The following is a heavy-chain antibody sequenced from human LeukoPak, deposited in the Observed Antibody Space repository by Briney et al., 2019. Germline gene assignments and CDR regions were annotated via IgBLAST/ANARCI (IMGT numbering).Heavy chain of an antibody. Sequence: PSETLSLTCAVSGYSISSGYYWGWIRQPPGKGLEWIGSIYHSGSTYSNPSLKSRVTISVDTSKNQFSLKLSSVTAADTAVHYCARRPTYYDFWSGYTGPFDPWGQGTLVTVSS. CDR1: GYSISSGYY. CDR2: IYHSGST. V-gene: IGHV4-38-2*01. J-gene: IGHJ5*02. CDR3: ARRPTYYDFWSGYTGPFDP. D-gene: IGHD3-3*01.